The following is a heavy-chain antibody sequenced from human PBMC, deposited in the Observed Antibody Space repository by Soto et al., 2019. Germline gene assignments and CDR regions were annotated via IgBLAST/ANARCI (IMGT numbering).Heavy chain of an antibody. CDR2: ISSSGSTI. Sequence: EVQLVESGGGLVQPGGSLRLSCAASEFTFSSYSMNWVRQAPGKGLEWVSYISSSGSTIYYADSVKGRFTISRDHAKNSLYLQMNSPRDEDTAVYYCARDGLGALDIWGQGTIGTVSS. J-gene: IGHJ3*02. CDR1: EFTFSSYS. V-gene: IGHV3-48*02. CDR3: ARDGLGALDI. D-gene: IGHD3-22*01.